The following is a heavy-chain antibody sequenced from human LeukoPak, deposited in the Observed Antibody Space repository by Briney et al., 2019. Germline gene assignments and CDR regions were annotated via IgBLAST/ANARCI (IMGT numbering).Heavy chain of an antibody. D-gene: IGHD6-19*01. Sequence: GGSLRLSCRASAFIFSNHGMHWVRQAPGKGLEWVSFIRYDGSRKYYAESVKGRFTISRDNSKNTLDLQMSSLTTGDTAVYYCARGNSAGWCEYMDVWGKGTTVIVSS. CDR2: IRYDGSRK. CDR3: ARGNSAGWCEYMDV. J-gene: IGHJ6*03. V-gene: IGHV3-30*02. CDR1: AFIFSNHG.